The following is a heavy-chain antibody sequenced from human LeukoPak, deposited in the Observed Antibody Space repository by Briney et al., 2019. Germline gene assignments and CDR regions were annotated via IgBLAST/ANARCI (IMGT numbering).Heavy chain of an antibody. Sequence: PSETLSLTRAVYGGSFSGYYSSCIRHPPRKRLERVGEINHTQSPKYNPSLTRRVTISVDSSKNQFSLKLSSVTAADTAVYYCARSPTTLDYASRVGRGQGTLVTVSS. CDR2: INHTQSP. V-gene: IGHV4-34*01. CDR3: ARSPTTLDYASRVG. J-gene: IGHJ4*02. CDR1: GGSFSGYY. D-gene: IGHD4-17*01.